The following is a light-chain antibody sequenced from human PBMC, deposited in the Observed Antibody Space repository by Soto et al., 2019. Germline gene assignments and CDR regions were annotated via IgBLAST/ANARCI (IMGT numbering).Light chain of an antibody. CDR1: QSIDSW. J-gene: IGKJ1*01. Sequence: DIQMTQSPSTLSASVGDRVTITCRASQSIDSWLAWYQQKPGKAPKLLMYKASILESGLPSRFSGSGSETEFTLTISSLQPDDFATYYCQHYKSYPWTFGQGTKVEIK. V-gene: IGKV1-5*03. CDR2: KAS. CDR3: QHYKSYPWT.